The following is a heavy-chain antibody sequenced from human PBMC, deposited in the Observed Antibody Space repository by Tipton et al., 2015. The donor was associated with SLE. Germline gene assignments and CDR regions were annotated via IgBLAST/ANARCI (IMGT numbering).Heavy chain of an antibody. V-gene: IGHV3-74*01. D-gene: IGHD3-16*02. CDR2: IDSDGTIT. CDR1: GFTFNRYW. J-gene: IGHJ3*02. CDR3: AGDDVTYDNIWGSYRGGGAFDT. Sequence: SLRLSCAASGFTFNRYWMHWVRQAPGKGLMWVSRIDSDGTITNYADTVKGRFTISRDNAKDTLYLQMNSPRAEDTAVYYCAGDDVTYDNIWGSYRGGGAFDTWGQGTLVTVSS.